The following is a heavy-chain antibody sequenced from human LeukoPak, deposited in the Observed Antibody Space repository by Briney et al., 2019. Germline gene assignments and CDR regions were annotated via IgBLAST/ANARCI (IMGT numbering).Heavy chain of an antibody. V-gene: IGHV3-30*03. D-gene: IGHD6-6*01. Sequence: GGSLRLSCAASGFTFSSYGMHWVRQAPGKGLEWVAVISYDGSNKYYADSVKGRFTISRDNSKNTLYLQMNSLKTEDTAVYYCTRGFGAWGELVTPFYFDYWGQGTLVTVSS. J-gene: IGHJ4*02. CDR2: ISYDGSNK. CDR1: GFTFSSYG. CDR3: TRGFGAWGELVTPFYFDY.